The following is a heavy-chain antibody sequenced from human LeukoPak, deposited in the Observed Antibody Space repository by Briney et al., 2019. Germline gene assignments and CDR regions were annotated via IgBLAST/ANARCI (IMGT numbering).Heavy chain of an antibody. D-gene: IGHD6-13*01. CDR3: ARGTSGIAAAGTFYY. J-gene: IGHJ4*02. Sequence: GGSLRLSCAASGFTFSSYWMSWVRQAPGKGLEWVANIKQDGSEKYYVDSVKGRFTISRDNAKNSLYLQMNSLRAEHTAVYYCARGTSGIAAAGTFYYWGQGTLVTVSS. V-gene: IGHV3-7*05. CDR1: GFTFSSYW. CDR2: IKQDGSEK.